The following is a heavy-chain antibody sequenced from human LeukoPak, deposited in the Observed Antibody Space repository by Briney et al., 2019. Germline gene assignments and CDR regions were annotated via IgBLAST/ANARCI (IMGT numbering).Heavy chain of an antibody. V-gene: IGHV3-33*01. D-gene: IGHD3-3*01. J-gene: IGHJ5*02. CDR2: IWYDGSNK. CDR3: ARGADTIFGVVNRLNWFDP. Sequence: PGRSLRLSCAASGFTFSSYGMHWVRQAPGKGLEWVAVIWYDGSNKYYADSVKGRFTISRDNSKNTLYLQMNSLRAEDTAVYYCARGADTIFGVVNRLNWFDPWGQGTLVTVSS. CDR1: GFTFSSYG.